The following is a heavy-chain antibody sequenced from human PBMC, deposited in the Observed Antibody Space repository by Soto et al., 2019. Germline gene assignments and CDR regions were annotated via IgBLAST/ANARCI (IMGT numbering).Heavy chain of an antibody. V-gene: IGHV4-59*01. CDR3: ARDTAVAGTKNYYYYYGMDV. Sequence: PSETLSLTCTVSGGSIISYYWSWIRQPPWKGLEWIGYIYYSGSTNYNPSLKSRVTISVDTSKNQFSLKLSSVTAADTAVYYCARDTAVAGTKNYYYYYGMDVWGQGTTVTVSS. CDR1: GGSIISYY. CDR2: IYYSGST. D-gene: IGHD6-19*01. J-gene: IGHJ6*02.